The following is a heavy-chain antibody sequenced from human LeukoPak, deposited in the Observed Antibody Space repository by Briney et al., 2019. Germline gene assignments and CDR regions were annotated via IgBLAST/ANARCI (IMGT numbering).Heavy chain of an antibody. CDR1: GFTFSNYG. CDR3: VKDNPLDY. D-gene: IGHD1-14*01. Sequence: GGSLRLSCTASGFTFSNYGMLWVRQAPGKGLEWVAFIRYDGRIKYYADSVKGRFTISRDNSRTTLYLQMNSLRVEDTSLYYCVKDNPLDYWGRGTLVIVSS. V-gene: IGHV3-30*02. J-gene: IGHJ4*02. CDR2: IRYDGRIK.